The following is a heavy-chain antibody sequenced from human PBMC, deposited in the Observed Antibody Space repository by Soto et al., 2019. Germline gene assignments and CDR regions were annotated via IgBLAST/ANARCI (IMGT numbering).Heavy chain of an antibody. J-gene: IGHJ5*02. Sequence: ASVKVSCKASGYTFTKYAMHWVRQAPGQRLEWMGWINGGNGNTKYSQKFQGRVTVSRDTSASTAYMELSSLRFEDTGVYYCARGEGYGSGDTCYRWFDRWGQGTLVTVAS. D-gene: IGHD2-15*01. CDR2: INGGNGNT. V-gene: IGHV1-3*01. CDR1: GYTFTKYA. CDR3: ARGEGYGSGDTCYRWFDR.